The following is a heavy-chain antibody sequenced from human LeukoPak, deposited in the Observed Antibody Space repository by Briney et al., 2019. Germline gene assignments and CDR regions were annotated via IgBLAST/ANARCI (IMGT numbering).Heavy chain of an antibody. D-gene: IGHD5-24*01. CDR2: IRYDGSNK. J-gene: IGHJ6*02. V-gene: IGHV3-30*02. CDR3: ARKLTSEMATIWAYGMDV. CDR1: GFTFSSYG. Sequence: GGSLRLSCAASGFTFSSYGMHWVRQAPGKGLEWVAFIRYDGSNKYYADSVKGRFTISRDNSKNTLYLQMNSLRAEDTAVYYCARKLTSEMATIWAYGMDVWGQGTTVTVSS.